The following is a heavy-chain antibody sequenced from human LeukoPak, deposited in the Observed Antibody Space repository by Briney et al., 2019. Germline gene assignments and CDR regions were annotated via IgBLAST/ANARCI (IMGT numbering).Heavy chain of an antibody. D-gene: IGHD3-10*01. Sequence: PSETLSLTCTVSGGSISSSSYYWGWIRQPPGKGLGWIGSIYYSGSTYYNPSLKSRVTISVDTSKNQFSLKLSSVTAADTAVYYCARDFEYYYGSGSYPRLNWFDPWGQGTLVTVSS. J-gene: IGHJ5*02. CDR1: GGSISSSSYY. CDR3: ARDFEYYYGSGSYPRLNWFDP. CDR2: IYYSGST. V-gene: IGHV4-39*07.